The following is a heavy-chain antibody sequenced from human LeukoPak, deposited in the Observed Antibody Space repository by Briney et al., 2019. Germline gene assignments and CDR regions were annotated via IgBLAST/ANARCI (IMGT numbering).Heavy chain of an antibody. D-gene: IGHD6-13*01. CDR2: ISSSSSYT. V-gene: IGHV3-11*05. CDR1: GFTFSDYY. Sequence: GGSLRLSCAASGFTFSDYYMSWIRQAPGKGLEWVSYISSSSSYTNYADSVKGRFTISRDNAKNSLYLQMNSLRAEDTAVYYCARDSCSPHAFDIWGQGTMVTVSS. J-gene: IGHJ3*02. CDR3: ARDSCSPHAFDI.